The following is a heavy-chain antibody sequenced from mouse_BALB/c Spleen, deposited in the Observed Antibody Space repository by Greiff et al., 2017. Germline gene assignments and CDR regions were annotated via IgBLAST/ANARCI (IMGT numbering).Heavy chain of an antibody. CDR2: ISTYYGDA. Sequence: VQLQESGAELVRPGVSVKISCKGSGYTFTDYAMHWVKQSHAKSLEWIGVISTYYGDASYNQKFKGKATMTVDKSSSTAYMELARLTSEDSAIYYCARSLSGNYFYWYFDVWGAGTTVTVSS. J-gene: IGHJ1*01. CDR1: GYTFTDYA. V-gene: IGHV1S137*01. D-gene: IGHD2-1*01. CDR3: ARSLSGNYFYWYFDV.